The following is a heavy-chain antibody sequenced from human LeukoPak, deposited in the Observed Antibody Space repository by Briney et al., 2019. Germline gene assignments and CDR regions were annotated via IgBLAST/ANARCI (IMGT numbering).Heavy chain of an antibody. CDR1: GYTFTSYY. CDR2: INPSGGST. V-gene: IGHV1-46*01. D-gene: IGHD3-22*01. Sequence: AASVKVSCKASGYTFTSYYMHWVRQAPGQGLEWMGIINPSGGSTSYAQKFQGRVTMTRDTSTSTVYMELSSLRSEDTAVYYCARDPLNYDSSGYYYVGYFDYWGQGTLVTVSS. J-gene: IGHJ4*02. CDR3: ARDPLNYDSSGYYYVGYFDY.